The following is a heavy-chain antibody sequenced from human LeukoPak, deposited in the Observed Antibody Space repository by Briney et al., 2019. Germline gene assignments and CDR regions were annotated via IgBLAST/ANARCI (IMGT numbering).Heavy chain of an antibody. J-gene: IGHJ4*02. D-gene: IGHD1-26*01. V-gene: IGHV3-48*02. CDR1: GFTFSSYT. CDR3: ARGEPSLTSSLDS. Sequence: XGSLRLSCAASGFTFSSYTMNWVRQAPGKGLEWVSYISTTSSTTYCADSVRGRFTVSRDNAKNSLFLQMNSLRDEDTAVYYCARGEPSLTSSLDSGGQGTLVTVS. CDR2: ISTTSSTT.